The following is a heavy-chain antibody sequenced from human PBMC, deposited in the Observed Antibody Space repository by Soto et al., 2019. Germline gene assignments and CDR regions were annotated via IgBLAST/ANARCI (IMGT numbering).Heavy chain of an antibody. J-gene: IGHJ4*02. D-gene: IGHD3-16*02. V-gene: IGHV4-39*01. CDR3: ARQIYDFVWGTYRPFYFDY. Sequence: ETLSLTCTVSGGSISNRNYYWGWIRQPPGKGLEWIGSIYYSGSTYYNPSLKSRVTISVDTSKNQFSLNLRSVTAADTAVYYCARQIYDFVWGTYRPFYFDYWGQGTLVTVSS. CDR2: IYYSGST. CDR1: GGSISNRNYY.